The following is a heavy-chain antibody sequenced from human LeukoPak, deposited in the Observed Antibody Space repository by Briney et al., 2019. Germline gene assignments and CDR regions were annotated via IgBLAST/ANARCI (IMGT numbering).Heavy chain of an antibody. J-gene: IGHJ4*02. Sequence: GGSLRLSCAASGFTISYYSMNWVRQAPGKGLEWVSYISSSGSTIYYADSVKGRFTISRDNAKDSLYLQMNSLRAEDTAVYYCARGAYYYDSSTYLSDVAYWGRGTLVTVSS. CDR2: ISSSGSTI. D-gene: IGHD3-22*01. CDR3: ARGAYYYDSSTYLSDVAY. V-gene: IGHV3-48*01. CDR1: GFTISYYS.